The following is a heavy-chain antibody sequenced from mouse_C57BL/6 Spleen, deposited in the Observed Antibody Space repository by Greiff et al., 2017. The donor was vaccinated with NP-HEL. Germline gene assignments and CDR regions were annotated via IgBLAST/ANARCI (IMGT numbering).Heavy chain of an antibody. J-gene: IGHJ2*01. CDR2: IDPSDSDT. CDR3: ARSFYDGYPGY. CDR1: GYTFTSYW. D-gene: IGHD2-3*01. V-gene: IGHV1-52*01. Sequence: QVHVKQPGAELVRPGSSVKLSCKASGYTFTSYWLHWVKQRPIQGLEWIGNIDPSDSDTHYNQKFKDKATLTVDKSSSTAYMQLSSLTSEDSAVYYCARSFYDGYPGYWGQGTTLTVSS.